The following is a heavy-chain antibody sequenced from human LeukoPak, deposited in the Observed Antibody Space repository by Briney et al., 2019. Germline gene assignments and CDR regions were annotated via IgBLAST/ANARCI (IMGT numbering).Heavy chain of an antibody. J-gene: IGHJ5*02. CDR3: ARKGLLGSGKPWFDP. V-gene: IGHV1-8*01. Sequence: ASVKVSCRASGYTFTSYDINWVRQASGQGLEWMGWMNPNSGNTASAQKFQGRVTMTTNTSISTAYMELTGLRSEDTAMYFCARKGLLGSGKPWFDPWGQGTLVTVSS. D-gene: IGHD2-15*01. CDR1: GYTFTSYD. CDR2: MNPNSGNT.